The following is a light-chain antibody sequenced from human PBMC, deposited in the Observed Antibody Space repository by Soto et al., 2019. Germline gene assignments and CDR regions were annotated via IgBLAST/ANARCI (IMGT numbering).Light chain of an antibody. CDR3: QQYHKSPMT. J-gene: IGKJ5*01. CDR2: DAS. CDR1: QTISSW. Sequence: DIQMTQSPSTLSASVGDRVTITCRASQTISSWLAWYQQKPGKAPNLLIYDASTLERGVSSRFSGTGSGTEYTLTIDSLWPDDFATYSSQQYHKSPMTLGQGTRGEI. V-gene: IGKV1-5*01.